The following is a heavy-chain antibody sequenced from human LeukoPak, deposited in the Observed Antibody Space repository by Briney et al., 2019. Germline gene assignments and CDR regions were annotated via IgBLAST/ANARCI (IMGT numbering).Heavy chain of an antibody. D-gene: IGHD3-3*01. J-gene: IGHJ3*02. CDR1: GFTFSSYA. CDR3: AKDKITIFGGPVDI. CDR2: ISGSGGST. Sequence: GGSLRLSCAASGFTFSSYAMSWVRQAPVKGLEWVSAISGSGGSTYYADSVKGRFTTSRDNSKNTLYLQMNSLRAEDTAVYYCAKDKITIFGGPVDIWGQGTMVTVSS. V-gene: IGHV3-23*01.